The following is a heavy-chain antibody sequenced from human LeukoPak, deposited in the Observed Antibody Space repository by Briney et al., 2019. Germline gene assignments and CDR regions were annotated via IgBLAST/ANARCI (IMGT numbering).Heavy chain of an antibody. CDR3: AKDRGVTGNAYYFDS. Sequence: GGSLRLSCAASGFTLSTYAMSWVRQAPGKGLEWVSAITGSGTGDSTYYADSVKGRFTISRDNSKNTQSLQMNSLGAEDTAVYYCAKDRGVTGNAYYFDSWGQGTLVTVSS. J-gene: IGHJ4*02. D-gene: IGHD7-27*01. V-gene: IGHV3-23*01. CDR1: GFTLSTYA. CDR2: ITGSGTGDST.